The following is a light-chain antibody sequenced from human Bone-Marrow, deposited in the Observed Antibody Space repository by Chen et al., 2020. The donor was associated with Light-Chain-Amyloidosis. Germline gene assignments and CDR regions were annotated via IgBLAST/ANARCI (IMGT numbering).Light chain of an antibody. J-gene: IGKJ1*01. CDR1: QSVLHSSNNKNY. CDR2: WAS. CDR3: QQYYGIPRT. Sequence: DIVMNQSPDSLAVSLGERATVNCKSSQSVLHSSNNKNYLAWYQQKPGQPPKLLIYWASTRESGVPDRFSGSGSGTDFTLTISSLQADDVAVYYCQQYYGIPRTFGQGTKVEIK. V-gene: IGKV4-1*01.